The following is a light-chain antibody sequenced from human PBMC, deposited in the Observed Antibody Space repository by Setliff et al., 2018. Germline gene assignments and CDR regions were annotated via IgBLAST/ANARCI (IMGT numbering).Light chain of an antibody. J-gene: IGLJ1*01. CDR3: SSYAGSNTPYV. Sequence: QSALPQPPSASGSPGQSVTISCTGTSSDVGGYKFVSWYQHHPGKAPKLIIYEVNKRPSGVPDRFSGSKSGNTASLTVSGLQAEDEADYYCSSYAGSNTPYVFGTGTKVTVL. CDR1: SSDVGGYKF. CDR2: EVN. V-gene: IGLV2-8*01.